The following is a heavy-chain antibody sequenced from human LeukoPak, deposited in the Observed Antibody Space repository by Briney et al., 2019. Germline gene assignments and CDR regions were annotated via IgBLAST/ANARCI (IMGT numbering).Heavy chain of an antibody. J-gene: IGHJ4*02. Sequence: PSETLSLTCAVYGRSFSGYYWSWIRQPPGKGLEWIGEINHSGSTNYNPSLKSRVTISVDTSKNQFSLKLSSVTAADTAVYYCARGAYVTGTFFIDYWGQGTLVTVSS. CDR2: INHSGST. CDR1: GRSFSGYY. CDR3: ARGAYVTGTFFIDY. D-gene: IGHD1-1*01. V-gene: IGHV4-34*01.